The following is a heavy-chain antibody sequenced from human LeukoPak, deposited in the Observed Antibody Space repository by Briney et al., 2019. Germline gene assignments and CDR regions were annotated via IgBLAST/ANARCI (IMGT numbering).Heavy chain of an antibody. J-gene: IGHJ4*02. CDR2: ISYDGSNK. CDR3: AREVGGDYVFDY. Sequence: GRSLRLSCAASGFTFSSYTMHWVRQAPGKGLEWVAVISYDGSNKYYADSVKGRFTISRDNSKNTLFLQMNSLTTEDTAVNYCAREVGGDYVFDYWGQGTLVTVSS. V-gene: IGHV3-30-3*01. D-gene: IGHD4-17*01. CDR1: GFTFSSYT.